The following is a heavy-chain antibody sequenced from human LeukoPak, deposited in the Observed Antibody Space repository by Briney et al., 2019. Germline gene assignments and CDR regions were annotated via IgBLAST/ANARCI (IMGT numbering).Heavy chain of an antibody. D-gene: IGHD2-2*01. V-gene: IGHV3-30-3*02. CDR3: AKFIPPANQLPSPAYFDS. J-gene: IGHJ4*02. CDR1: GFTFSSYA. CDR2: ISYDGSNK. Sequence: GGSLRLSCAASGFTFSSYAMHWVRQAPGKGLEWVAVISYDGSNKYYADSVKGRFTISRDNSKNTLYLQMNSLRAEDTAVYYCAKFIPPANQLPSPAYFDSWGQGTLVIVSS.